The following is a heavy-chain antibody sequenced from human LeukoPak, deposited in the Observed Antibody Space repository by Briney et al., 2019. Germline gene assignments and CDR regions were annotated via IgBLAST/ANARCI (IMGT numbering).Heavy chain of an antibody. CDR3: ARGLAYSSGWYY. J-gene: IGHJ4*02. CDR2: IYYSGST. D-gene: IGHD6-19*01. CDR1: GGSISSYY. Sequence: PSETLSLTCTVSGGSISSYYWSWIRQPPGKGLEWIGYIYYSGSTNHTPSLKSRVTISVDTSKNQFSLKLSSVTAADTAVYYCARGLAYSSGWYYWGQGTLVTVSS. V-gene: IGHV4-59*01.